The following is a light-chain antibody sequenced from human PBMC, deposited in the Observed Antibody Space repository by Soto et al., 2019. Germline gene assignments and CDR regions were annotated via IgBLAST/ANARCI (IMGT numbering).Light chain of an antibody. CDR1: QGINNW. Sequence: DIQMTQSPSSVSASVGDRVTITCRASQGINNWLAWYQQKPGKDPKLLIYTTSSLQSGVPSRFSGSGSGTDFTLTISRLQPEDSATYYCQQASSFPLTFGGGTKVAIK. V-gene: IGKV1D-12*01. CDR3: QQASSFPLT. J-gene: IGKJ4*01. CDR2: TTS.